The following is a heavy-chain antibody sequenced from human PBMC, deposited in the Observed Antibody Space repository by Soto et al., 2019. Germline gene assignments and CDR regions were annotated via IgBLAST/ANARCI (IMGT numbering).Heavy chain of an antibody. Sequence: EVQLLESGGGLVQPGGSLRLSCAASGFTFSSYAMSWVRQTQGKGLEWVSSIIASGGSTYYADSVKGRFTISRDNSKNTLYLQMNSLRAEDTAVYYCATAPQAYVLSFDYWGQATLVTVSS. CDR3: ATAPQAYVLSFDY. CDR1: GFTFSSYA. J-gene: IGHJ4*02. V-gene: IGHV3-23*01. D-gene: IGHD3-16*01. CDR2: IIASGGST.